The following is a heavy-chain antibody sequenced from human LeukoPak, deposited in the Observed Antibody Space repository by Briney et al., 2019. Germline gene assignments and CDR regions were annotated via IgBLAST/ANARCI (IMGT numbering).Heavy chain of an antibody. D-gene: IGHD5-18*01. V-gene: IGHV1-18*01. CDR1: DYTFTSYG. Sequence: ASVKVSFQSSDYTFTSYGISWVRQAPGQGLEWMGWISAYNGNTNYAQKLQGRVTMTTDTSTSTAYMELRSLRSDDTAVYYCARDGYNQDPYYYYGLDVWGQGTTVTVSS. J-gene: IGHJ6*02. CDR3: ARDGYNQDPYYYYGLDV. CDR2: ISAYNGNT.